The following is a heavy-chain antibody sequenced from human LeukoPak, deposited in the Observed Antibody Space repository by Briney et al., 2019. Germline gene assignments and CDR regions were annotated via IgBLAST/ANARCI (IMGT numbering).Heavy chain of an antibody. J-gene: IGHJ5*02. Sequence: SETLSLTCAVSGGSLSDYYWNWIRQPPGKGLEWIGYIYYSGSTNYNPSLKSRVTISVDTSKNQFSLKLTSVTAADTAVYYCASYDFWSGFSWGQGTLVTVSS. D-gene: IGHD3-3*01. CDR1: GGSLSDYY. CDR2: IYYSGST. CDR3: ASYDFWSGFS. V-gene: IGHV4-59*01.